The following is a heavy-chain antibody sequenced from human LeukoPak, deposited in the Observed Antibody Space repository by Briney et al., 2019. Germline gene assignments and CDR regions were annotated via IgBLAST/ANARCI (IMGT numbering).Heavy chain of an antibody. V-gene: IGHV3-23*01. D-gene: IGHD2-21*01. CDR3: AKGTPLCDY. Sequence: GGSLRLSCAASGFNFDDYGMSWVRQAPGKGLEWVSAISGSGGSTYYADSVKGRFTISRDNSKNTLYLQMNSLRAEDTAVYYCAKGTPLCDYWGQGTLVTVSS. CDR1: GFNFDDYG. J-gene: IGHJ4*02. CDR2: ISGSGGST.